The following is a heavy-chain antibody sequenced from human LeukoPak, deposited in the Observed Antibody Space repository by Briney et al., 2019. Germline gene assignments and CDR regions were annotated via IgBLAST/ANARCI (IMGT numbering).Heavy chain of an antibody. CDR2: ISSSSSYI. CDR3: ARDQGYDFWSGPNPFDY. CDR1: GLTFSSYS. D-gene: IGHD3-3*01. V-gene: IGHV3-21*01. J-gene: IGHJ4*02. Sequence: SGGSLRLSCAASGLTFSSYSMNWVRQAPGKGLEWVSSISSSSSYIYYADSVKGRFTISRDNAKNSLYLQMNSLRAEDTAVYYCARDQGYDFWSGPNPFDYWGQGTLVTVSS.